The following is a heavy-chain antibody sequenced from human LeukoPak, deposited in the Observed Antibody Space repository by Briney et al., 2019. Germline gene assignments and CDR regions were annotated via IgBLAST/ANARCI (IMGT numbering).Heavy chain of an antibody. Sequence: GGSLRLSCAASGFTFSSYGMHWVRQAPGKGLEWVAVIWYDGSNKYYADSVKGRFTISRDNSKNTLYLQMNSLRAEDTAVYYCAKAPSYDSSGYFGYFDYWGQGTLVTVSS. D-gene: IGHD3-22*01. J-gene: IGHJ4*02. V-gene: IGHV3-33*06. CDR3: AKAPSYDSSGYFGYFDY. CDR1: GFTFSSYG. CDR2: IWYDGSNK.